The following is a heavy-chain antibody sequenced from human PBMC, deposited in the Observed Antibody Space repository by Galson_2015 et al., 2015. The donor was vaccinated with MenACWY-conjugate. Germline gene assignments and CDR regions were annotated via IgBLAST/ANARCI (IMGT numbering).Heavy chain of an antibody. CDR3: ARLGGNYRTTSHFDY. V-gene: IGHV3-74*01. CDR1: W. CDR2: INSDGRST. Sequence: WMHWVRQAPGKGLAWVSSINSDGRSTSYADSVKGRFTISRDNAKNTLYLQMNSLRAEDTAVYYCARLGGNYRTTSHFDYWGQGTLVTVSS. J-gene: IGHJ4*02. D-gene: IGHD1-26*01.